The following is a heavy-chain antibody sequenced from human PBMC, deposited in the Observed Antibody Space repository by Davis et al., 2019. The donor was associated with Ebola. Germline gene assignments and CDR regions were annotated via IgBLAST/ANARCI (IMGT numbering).Heavy chain of an antibody. Sequence: LQTLSLTCAISGDSVASNNAAWNWIRLSPSRGLEWLGRTYYRSKWYDDYAVSVKSRININPDTSKNQFSLQLNSVTPEDTAVYYCAREEKGSYGFECWGQGTLVTVSS. D-gene: IGHD3-16*01. J-gene: IGHJ4*02. CDR2: TYYRSKWYD. CDR3: AREEKGSYGFEC. CDR1: GDSVASNNAA. V-gene: IGHV6-1*01.